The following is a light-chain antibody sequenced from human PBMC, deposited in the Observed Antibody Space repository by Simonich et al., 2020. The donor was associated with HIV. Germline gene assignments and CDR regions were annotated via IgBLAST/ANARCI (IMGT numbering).Light chain of an antibody. V-gene: IGKV4-1*01. Sequence: DIVMTQSPDSLAVSLGERATINCKSSQSVLYSSNNKNYLAWYQQKPRQPPKLLIYWASTRESGVPDRFSSSGSGTDFTLTISSLQAEDVAVYYCQQYYSTPFTFGPGTKVDIK. J-gene: IGKJ3*01. CDR3: QQYYSTPFT. CDR2: WAS. CDR1: QSVLYSSNNKNY.